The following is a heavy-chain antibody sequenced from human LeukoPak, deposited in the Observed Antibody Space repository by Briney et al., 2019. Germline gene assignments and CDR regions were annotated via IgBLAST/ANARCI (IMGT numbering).Heavy chain of an antibody. V-gene: IGHV3-9*01. D-gene: IGHD4-17*01. CDR1: GFTFDDYA. J-gene: IGHJ4*02. CDR3: ARWNGDYAFDY. Sequence: GGSLRLSCAGSGFTFDDYAMHWVRQAPGKGLEWVSGISWNSGSIGYADPVKGRFTISRDNAKNSLYLQMNSLRAEDTAVYYCARWNGDYAFDYWGQGTLVTVSS. CDR2: ISWNSGSI.